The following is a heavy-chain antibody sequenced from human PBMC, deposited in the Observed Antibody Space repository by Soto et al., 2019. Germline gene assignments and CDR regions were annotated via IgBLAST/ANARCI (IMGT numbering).Heavy chain of an antibody. Sequence: QVQLVQSGAEVKKPGASVKVSCKASGYTFTSYGISWVRQAPGQGLEWMGWISAYNGNTNYAQKLQGRVTMTTDTSTSIAYMELRSLRSDDTAVYYCARDTASGSTVTSELAFDIWGQGTMVTVSS. V-gene: IGHV1-18*01. CDR2: ISAYNGNT. D-gene: IGHD4-17*01. CDR3: ARDTASGSTVTSELAFDI. CDR1: GYTFTSYG. J-gene: IGHJ3*02.